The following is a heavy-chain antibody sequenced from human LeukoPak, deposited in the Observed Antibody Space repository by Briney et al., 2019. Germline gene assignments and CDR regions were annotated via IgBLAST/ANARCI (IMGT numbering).Heavy chain of an antibody. CDR1: GGSISSYY. CDR2: IYYSGST. CDR3: ARGSGGWYSHLGY. D-gene: IGHD6-19*01. V-gene: IGHV4-59*01. J-gene: IGHJ4*02. Sequence: SETLSLTCTVSGGSISSYYWNWLRQPPGKGLEWIGYIYYSGSTNYNPSLKSRVTISLDTSKNQFSLKLSSVTAADTAVYYCARGSGGWYSHLGYWGQGTLVTVSS.